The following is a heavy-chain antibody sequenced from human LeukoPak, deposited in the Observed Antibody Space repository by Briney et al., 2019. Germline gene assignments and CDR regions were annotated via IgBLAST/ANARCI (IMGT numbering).Heavy chain of an antibody. CDR1: GYTFTSYG. CDR2: ISAYNGNT. Sequence: GASVKVSCKASGYTFTSYGITWVRQAPGQGLEWMGWISAYNGNTNYAQKLQGRVTMTTDTSTSTAYMNLRSLRSDDTAVYYCARQEGMYSSGWYGLNWFDPWGQGTLVTVSS. V-gene: IGHV1-18*01. CDR3: ARQEGMYSSGWYGLNWFDP. J-gene: IGHJ5*02. D-gene: IGHD6-19*01.